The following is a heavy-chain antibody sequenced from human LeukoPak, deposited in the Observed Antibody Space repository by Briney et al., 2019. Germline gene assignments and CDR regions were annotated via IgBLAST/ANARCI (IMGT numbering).Heavy chain of an antibody. Sequence: PGGSLRLSCAASGFTFSSYGMSWVRQAPGKGLEWVSAISGSGGSTYYADSVKGRFTISRDNAKNSLYLQMNSLRAEDTALYYCARVRDFWSGYTDAFDIWGQGTMVTVSS. J-gene: IGHJ3*02. CDR1: GFTFSSYG. CDR2: ISGSGGST. CDR3: ARVRDFWSGYTDAFDI. V-gene: IGHV3-23*01. D-gene: IGHD3-3*01.